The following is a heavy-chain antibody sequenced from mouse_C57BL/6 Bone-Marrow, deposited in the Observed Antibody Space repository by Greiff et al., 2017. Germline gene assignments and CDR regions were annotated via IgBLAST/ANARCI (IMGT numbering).Heavy chain of an antibody. CDR2: IYPGSGNT. CDR3: ARTCDYDEDMDY. CDR1: GYTFTDYY. J-gene: IGHJ4*01. V-gene: IGHV1-76*01. Sequence: QVQLKESGAELVRPGASVKLSCKASGYTFTDYYINWVKQRPGQGLEWIARIYPGSGNTYYNEKFKGKATLTAEKSSSTAYMQLSSLTSEDSAVYVCARTCDYDEDMDYWGQGTAVTVSS. D-gene: IGHD2-4*01.